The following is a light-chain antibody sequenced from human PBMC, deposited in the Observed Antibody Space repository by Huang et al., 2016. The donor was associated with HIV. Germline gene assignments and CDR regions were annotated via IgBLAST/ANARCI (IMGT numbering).Light chain of an antibody. CDR2: GAS. CDR3: QQYNNWPPGGT. CDR1: PGVSDH. J-gene: IGKJ1*01. Sequence: EIVMTQSPATLSVSPGERATLSCRASPGVSDHLAWDQQKHGQPPRLLIEGASARATAVPARFSGSGSGTEFTLSINSLRSEDFAIYYCQQYNNWPPGGTFGQGTKVEIK. V-gene: IGKV3-15*01.